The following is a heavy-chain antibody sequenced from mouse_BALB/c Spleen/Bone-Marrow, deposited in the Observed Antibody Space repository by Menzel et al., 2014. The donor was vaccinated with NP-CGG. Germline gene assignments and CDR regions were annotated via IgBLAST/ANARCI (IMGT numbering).Heavy chain of an antibody. CDR2: INPSSGYI. CDR3: TRGLPDY. V-gene: IGHV1-4*02. Sequence: VQLQQSAAELARPGASVKMSCKASGYTFINYLIHWIKKRPGQGLEWIGYINPSSGYIEYNQNFKDKTTLTADKSSSTAYMQLGSLTSEDSAVYYCTRGLPDYWGQGTSVTVSS. CDR1: GYTFINYL. J-gene: IGHJ4*01.